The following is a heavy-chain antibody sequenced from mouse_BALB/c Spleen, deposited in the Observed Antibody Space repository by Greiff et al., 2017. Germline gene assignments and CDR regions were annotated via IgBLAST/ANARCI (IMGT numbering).Heavy chain of an antibody. CDR1: GFTFSSYT. D-gene: IGHD2-1*01. V-gene: IGHV5-12-2*01. CDR3: ARRDYGNYGGAMDD. J-gene: IGHJ4*01. CDR2: ISNGGGST. Sequence: EVKLVESGGGLVQPGGSLKLSCAASGFTFSSYTMSWVRQTPEKRLEWVAYISNGGGSTYYPDTVKGRFTISRDNAKNTLYLQMRSLKSEDTDMYYCARRDYGNYGGAMDDWGQGTTVTVSS.